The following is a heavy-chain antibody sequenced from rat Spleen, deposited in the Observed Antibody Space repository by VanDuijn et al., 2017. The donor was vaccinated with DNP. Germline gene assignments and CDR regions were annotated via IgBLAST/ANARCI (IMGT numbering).Heavy chain of an antibody. Sequence: EVQLVESGGGLVQSGRSLKLSCVASGFTFTDYAMAWVRQAPEKGLEWVATIIFDGSRTYYRDSVKGRFTMSRDNAESTLYLQIHSLRSEDTATYYCARHRTTSPYYYVMDAWGQGASVTVSS. CDR1: GFTFTDYA. CDR2: IIFDGSRT. D-gene: IGHD1-10*01. V-gene: IGHV5-17*01. CDR3: ARHRTTSPYYYVMDA. J-gene: IGHJ4*01.